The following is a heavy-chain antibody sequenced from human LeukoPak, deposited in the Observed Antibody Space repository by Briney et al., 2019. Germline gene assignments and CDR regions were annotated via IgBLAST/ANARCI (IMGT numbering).Heavy chain of an antibody. V-gene: IGHV3-30*02. Sequence: GGSLRLSCAASGFTFSSYGMHWVRQAPGKGLEWVAFIQSDGSIKYYADSVKGRFTISRDNSKNTLYLQMNSLRAEDTAVFYCAKDQYSSSNFFDCWGQGTLVNVSS. D-gene: IGHD6-6*01. J-gene: IGHJ4*02. CDR2: IQSDGSIK. CDR1: GFTFSSYG. CDR3: AKDQYSSSNFFDC.